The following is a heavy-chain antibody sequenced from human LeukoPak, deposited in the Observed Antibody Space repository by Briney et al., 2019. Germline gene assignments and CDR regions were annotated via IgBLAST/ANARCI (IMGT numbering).Heavy chain of an antibody. V-gene: IGHV3-23*01. Sequence: GGSLRLSCAASGFTFSSYAMSWVRQAPGKGLEWVSAISGSGGSTYYADSVKGRFTISRDNSKNTLYLQMNSLRAEDTAVYYCAKAPTLYCGGDCYLAAWGQGTLVTVSS. CDR3: AKAPTLYCGGDCYLAA. D-gene: IGHD2-21*01. J-gene: IGHJ1*01. CDR1: GFTFSSYA. CDR2: ISGSGGST.